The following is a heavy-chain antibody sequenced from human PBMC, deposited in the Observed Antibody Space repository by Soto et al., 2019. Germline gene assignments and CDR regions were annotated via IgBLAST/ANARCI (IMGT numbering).Heavy chain of an antibody. CDR1: GFAFSNYW. CDR3: ARGRYCSGGRCYFDY. V-gene: IGHV3-7*04. Sequence: PGGSLRLSCAASGFAFSNYWMSWVRQAPGEGLEWVANIKQDGSENSYVDSVKGRFTISRDNAKNSVYLQMNSLRAEDTAVYYCARGRYCSGGRCYFDYWGQGTLVTVSS. CDR2: IKQDGSEN. J-gene: IGHJ4*02. D-gene: IGHD2-15*01.